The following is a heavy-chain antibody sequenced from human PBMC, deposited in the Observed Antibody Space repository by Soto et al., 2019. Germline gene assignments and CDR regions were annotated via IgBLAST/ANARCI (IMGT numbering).Heavy chain of an antibody. CDR1: GGSVSSGSYY. Sequence: QVQLQESGPGLVKPSETLSLTCTVSGGSVSSGSYYWSWIRQPPGKGVEWIGNIYYSGSTNYNPSLKSRGTISVDTSKNQLSLKLRSVSAADTAVYYCARDIGYYGALDYWGQGTLVTVSS. D-gene: IGHD3-10*01. CDR2: IYYSGST. V-gene: IGHV4-61*01. CDR3: ARDIGYYGALDY. J-gene: IGHJ4*02.